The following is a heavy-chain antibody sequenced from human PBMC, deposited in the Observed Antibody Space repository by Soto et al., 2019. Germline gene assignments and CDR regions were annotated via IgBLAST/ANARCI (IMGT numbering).Heavy chain of an antibody. CDR3: ARVGGYYYYYYMDV. J-gene: IGHJ6*03. D-gene: IGHD3-10*01. Sequence: LRLSCAASGFTVSGSAVRWIRQHPGKGLEWIGYIYYSGSTYYNPSLKSRVTISVDTSKNQFSLKLSSVTAADTAVYYCARVGGYYYYYYMDVWGKGTTVTVSS. CDR1: GFTVSGSA. V-gene: IGHV4-31*02. CDR2: IYYSGST.